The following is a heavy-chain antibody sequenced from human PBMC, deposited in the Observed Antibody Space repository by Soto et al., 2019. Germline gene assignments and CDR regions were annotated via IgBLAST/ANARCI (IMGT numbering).Heavy chain of an antibody. Sequence: QVQVMQSGAEVKKPGDSVKFSCKTSGYIFSDYGINWVRQAPGQGLGWMGWISGYSGNANLAQKFQGRVTMTTDKSTRTAYMELRRLRSDDTAVYYCAKRTSGTTWGESDYWGQGTLVTVSS. D-gene: IGHD4-17*01. CDR3: AKRTSGTTWGESDY. CDR1: GYIFSDYG. CDR2: ISGYSGNA. V-gene: IGHV1-18*04. J-gene: IGHJ4*02.